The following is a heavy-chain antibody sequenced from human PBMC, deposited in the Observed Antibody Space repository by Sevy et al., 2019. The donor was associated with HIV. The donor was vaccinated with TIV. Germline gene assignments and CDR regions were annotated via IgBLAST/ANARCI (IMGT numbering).Heavy chain of an antibody. J-gene: IGHJ4*02. CDR1: GFTFSSYG. Sequence: GGSLRLSCAASGFTFSSYGMHWVRQAPGKGLEWVAVISYDGSNKYYADSVKGRFTISRDNSKKTLYLQMNSLRAEDTAVYYCAKGHQWLDYYFDYWGQGTLVTVSS. D-gene: IGHD6-19*01. CDR2: ISYDGSNK. CDR3: AKGHQWLDYYFDY. V-gene: IGHV3-30*18.